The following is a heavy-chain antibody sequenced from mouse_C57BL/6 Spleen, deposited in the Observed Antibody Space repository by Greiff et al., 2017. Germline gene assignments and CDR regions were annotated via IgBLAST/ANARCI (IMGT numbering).Heavy chain of an antibody. V-gene: IGHV1-85*01. CDR2: TYPRAGST. CDR1: GYTFTSYD. J-gene: IGHJ2*01. CDR3: AKGVTTVVSDYFDY. D-gene: IGHD1-1*01. Sequence: QVQLQQSGPELVKPGASVQLSCKASGYTFTSYDINWVKQRPGQGLEWIGWTYPRAGSTKYNEKFTGKGTLTVDTSSSTAYMELHSLTSEDSAVYFCAKGVTTVVSDYFDYWGQGTTLTVSS.